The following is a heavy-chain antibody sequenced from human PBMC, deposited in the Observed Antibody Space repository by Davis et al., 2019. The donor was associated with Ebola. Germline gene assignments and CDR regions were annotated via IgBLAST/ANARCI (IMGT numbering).Heavy chain of an antibody. CDR2: IRSKANSYAT. D-gene: IGHD4-17*01. J-gene: IGHJ4*02. V-gene: IGHV3-73*01. CDR1: GFTFSGSA. Sequence: GESLKISCAASGFTFSGSAMHWVRQASGKGLEWVGRIRSKANSYATAYAASVKGRFTISRDDSKNTAYLQMNSLKTEDTAVYYCTSTVTNGDYWGQGTLVTGSS. CDR3: TSTVTNGDY.